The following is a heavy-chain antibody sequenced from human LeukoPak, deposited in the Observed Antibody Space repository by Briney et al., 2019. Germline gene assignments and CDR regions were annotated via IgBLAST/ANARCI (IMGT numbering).Heavy chain of an antibody. V-gene: IGHV3-30*02. D-gene: IGHD5-18*01. CDR2: IRYDGSNK. CDR3: AKEGTGYSYGINYFDY. J-gene: IGHJ4*02. CDR1: GFTFSSYG. Sequence: PGGSLRLSCAASGFTFSSYGMHWVRQAPGKGLEWVAFIRYDGSNKYYADSVKGRFTISRDNSKNTLYLQMNSLRAEDTAVYYCAKEGTGYSYGINYFDYWGQGTLVTVSS.